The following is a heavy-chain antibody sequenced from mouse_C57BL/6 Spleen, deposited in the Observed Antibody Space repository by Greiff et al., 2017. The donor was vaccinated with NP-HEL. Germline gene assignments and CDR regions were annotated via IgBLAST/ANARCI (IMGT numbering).Heavy chain of an antibody. V-gene: IGHV1-18*01. Sequence: EVQLQQSGPELVKPGASVKIPCKASGYTFTDYNMDWVKQSHGKSLEWIGDINPNNGGTIYNQKFKGKATLTVDKSSSTAYMELRSLTSEDTAVYYCASGLWFAYWGQGTLVTVSA. D-gene: IGHD2-4*01. CDR3: ASGLWFAY. CDR1: GYTFTDYN. J-gene: IGHJ3*01. CDR2: INPNNGGT.